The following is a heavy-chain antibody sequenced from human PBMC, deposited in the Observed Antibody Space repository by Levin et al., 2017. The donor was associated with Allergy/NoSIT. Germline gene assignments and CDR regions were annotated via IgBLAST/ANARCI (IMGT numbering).Heavy chain of an antibody. CDR2: ISSSSSYI. D-gene: IGHD3-16*02. CDR1: GFTFSSYS. V-gene: IGHV3-21*01. Sequence: GGSLRLSCAASGFTFSSYSMNWVRQAPGKGLEWVSSISSSSSYIYYADSVKGRFTISRDNAKNSLYLQMNSLRAEDTAVYYCARDQAWDYVWGSYRDNWFDPWGQGTLVTVSS. CDR3: ARDQAWDYVWGSYRDNWFDP. J-gene: IGHJ5*02.